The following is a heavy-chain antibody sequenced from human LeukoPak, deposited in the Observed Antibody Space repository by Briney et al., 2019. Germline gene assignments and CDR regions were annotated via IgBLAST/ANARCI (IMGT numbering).Heavy chain of an antibody. V-gene: IGHV3-48*03. CDR2: ISSSGRTT. Sequence: QAGGSLRLSCAASGFTFDDYGMNWVRQAPGKGLEWVSYISSSGRTTYYADSVKGRFTMSRDNAKNSLNLQMNSLRAEDTAVYYCAKDSGVRKIVGIRRHYYYYYMDVWGKGTTVTISS. CDR3: AKDSGVRKIVGIRRHYYYYYMDV. CDR1: GFTFDDYG. D-gene: IGHD1-26*01. J-gene: IGHJ6*03.